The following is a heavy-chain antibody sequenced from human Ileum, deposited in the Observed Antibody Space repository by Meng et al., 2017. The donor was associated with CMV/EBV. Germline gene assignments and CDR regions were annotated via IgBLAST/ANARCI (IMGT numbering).Heavy chain of an antibody. CDR1: GFTFSSYA. J-gene: IGHJ4*02. D-gene: IGHD3-22*01. CDR2: ISSNGGST. V-gene: IGHV3-64*02. Sequence: SLKISCAASGFTFSSYAMHWVRQAPGKGLEYVSAISSNGGSTYYADSVKGRFTISRDNSKNTLYLQMGSLRAEDMAVYYCARDTYYYDRRGFDYWGQGTLVTVSS. CDR3: ARDTYYYDRRGFDY.